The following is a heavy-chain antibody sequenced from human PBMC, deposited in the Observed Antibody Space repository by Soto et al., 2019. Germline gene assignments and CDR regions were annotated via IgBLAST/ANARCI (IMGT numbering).Heavy chain of an antibody. CDR1: GGPISSYY. Sequence: PSEALSLTCTVSGGPISSYYWSWIRQPPGKGLEWIGYIYYSGSTNYNPSLKSRVTISVDTSKNQFSLKLSSVTAADTAVYYCARGGLGGSYPDYCGQETLVTVYS. D-gene: IGHD1-26*01. J-gene: IGHJ4*02. CDR3: ARGGLGGSYPDY. CDR2: IYYSGST. V-gene: IGHV4-59*01.